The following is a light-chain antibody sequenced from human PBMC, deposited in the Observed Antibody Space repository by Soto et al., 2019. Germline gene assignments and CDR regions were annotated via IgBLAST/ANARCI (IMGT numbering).Light chain of an antibody. Sequence: EILMTQSPSTLSVFPGERATLSCRASQSVSSNLAWYQQKPGQAPRLLIYGASSRATGIPVRCSGSGSGTEFTLTISSLQSEDFEVYYCQQYNNWPLTFGQGTRLEIK. CDR3: QQYNNWPLT. CDR1: QSVSSN. V-gene: IGKV3-15*01. CDR2: GAS. J-gene: IGKJ5*01.